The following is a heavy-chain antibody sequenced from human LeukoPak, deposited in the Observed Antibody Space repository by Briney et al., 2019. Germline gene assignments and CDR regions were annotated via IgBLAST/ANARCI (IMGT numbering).Heavy chain of an antibody. V-gene: IGHV4-30-4*01. Sequence: SETLSLTCTVSGGSISSGDYYWSWIRQPPGKGLEWIGYIYYSGSTYYNPSLKSRVTISVDTSKNQFSLKLSSVTAADTAVYYCARARSIRDAFDIWGQGTMVTVS. CDR2: IYYSGST. D-gene: IGHD3-9*01. J-gene: IGHJ3*02. CDR3: ARARSIRDAFDI. CDR1: GGSISSGDYY.